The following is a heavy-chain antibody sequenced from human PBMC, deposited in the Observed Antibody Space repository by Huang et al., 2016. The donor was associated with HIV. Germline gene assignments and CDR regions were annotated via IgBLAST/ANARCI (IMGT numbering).Heavy chain of an antibody. J-gene: IGHJ3*02. D-gene: IGHD1-26*01. V-gene: IGHV4-59*01. CDR1: GGSISSYY. CDR3: AREYSGSYRGAFDI. CDR2: IYYSGST. Sequence: QVQLQESGPGLVKPSETLSLTCTVSGGSISSYYWSWIRQPPGKGLEWIVYIYYSGSTNYNPSLKSRVTRSVDTSKNQFSLKLSSVTAADTAVYYCAREYSGSYRGAFDIWGQGTMVTVSS.